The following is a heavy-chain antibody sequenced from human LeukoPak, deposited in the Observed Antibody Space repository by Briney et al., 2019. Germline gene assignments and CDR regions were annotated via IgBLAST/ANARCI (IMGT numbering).Heavy chain of an antibody. J-gene: IGHJ5*02. Sequence: SVKVSCKASGGTFSSYAISWVRQAPGQGLEWMGGIIPIFGTANYAQKFQGRVTITADKSTSAAYMELSSLRSEDTAVYYCARKVPNDSSGYYYRGQFDPWGQGTLVTVSS. CDR2: IIPIFGTA. CDR1: GGTFSSYA. V-gene: IGHV1-69*06. CDR3: ARKVPNDSSGYYYRGQFDP. D-gene: IGHD3-22*01.